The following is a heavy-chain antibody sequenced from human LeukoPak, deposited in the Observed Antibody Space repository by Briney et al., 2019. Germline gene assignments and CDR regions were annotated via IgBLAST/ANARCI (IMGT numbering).Heavy chain of an antibody. CDR2: IYYSGST. CDR3: ARGGTSIGSWGREYYYYMDV. J-gene: IGHJ6*03. V-gene: IGHV4-59*01. Sequence: PSETLSLTCAVYGGSFSSYYWSWIRQPPGKGLEWIGYIYYSGSTNYNPSLKSRVTISVDTSKNQFSLKLSSVTAADTAVYYCARGGTSIGSWGREYYYYMDVWGKGTTVTVSS. CDR1: GGSFSSYY. D-gene: IGHD6-13*01.